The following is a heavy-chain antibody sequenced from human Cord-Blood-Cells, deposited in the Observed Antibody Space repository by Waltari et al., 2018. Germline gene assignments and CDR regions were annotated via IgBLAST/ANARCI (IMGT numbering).Heavy chain of an antibody. CDR3: ARKSQNDYYGSGSYFNWFDP. Sequence: QVQLVQSGAEVKKPGASVKVSCKASGYTFTSYGTSWGRQAPGQGLEWMGWISAYNGNTNYAQKLQGRVTMTTDTSTSTAYMELRSLRSDDTAVYYCARKSQNDYYGSGSYFNWFDPWGQGTLVTVSS. V-gene: IGHV1-18*01. CDR2: ISAYNGNT. D-gene: IGHD3-10*01. CDR1: GYTFTSYG. J-gene: IGHJ5*02.